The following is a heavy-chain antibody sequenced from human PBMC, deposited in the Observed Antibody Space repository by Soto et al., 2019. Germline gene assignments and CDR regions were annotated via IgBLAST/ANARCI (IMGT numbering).Heavy chain of an antibody. D-gene: IGHD5-18*01. J-gene: IGHJ4*02. V-gene: IGHV1-69*02. Sequence: QVQLVQSGAEVKKPGSSVKVSCKASGGTFSTYTISWVRQAPGQGLEWMGRIIPILGIANYAQKFQGRVTITSDKPTSTAYMELSSLRSEDTAVYFCARFDTAMAIDSWGQGTLVTVSS. CDR2: IIPILGIA. CDR3: ARFDTAMAIDS. CDR1: GGTFSTYT.